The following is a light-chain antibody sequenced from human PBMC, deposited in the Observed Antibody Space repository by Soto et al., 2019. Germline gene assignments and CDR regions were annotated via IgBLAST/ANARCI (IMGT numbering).Light chain of an antibody. CDR3: SSYRSSSTPCV. CDR2: DVN. V-gene: IGLV2-14*01. J-gene: IGLJ1*01. CDR1: SSDVGAYNY. Sequence: QSVLTQLASVSGSPGQSITISCTGTSSDVGAYNYVSWYQQHPGKAPKLMIYDVNNRPSGVSNRFSGSKSGNTASLTISGLQAEDEADYYCSSYRSSSTPCVFGTGTKVTVL.